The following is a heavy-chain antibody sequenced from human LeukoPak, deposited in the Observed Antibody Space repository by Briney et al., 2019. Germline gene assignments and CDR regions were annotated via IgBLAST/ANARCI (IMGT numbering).Heavy chain of an antibody. J-gene: IGHJ6*02. CDR1: GFTFSSYS. CDR2: ISTSSSSI. D-gene: IGHD2-8*01. V-gene: IGHV3-48*01. Sequence: PGGSLRLSCAASGFTFSSYSMNWVRQAPGKGLEWVSYISTSSSSIYYADSVKGRFTISRDNSKNTLYLQMNSLRAEDTAVYYCARDLETRCTNGVCYYCGMDVWGQGTTVTVSS. CDR3: ARDLETRCTNGVCYYCGMDV.